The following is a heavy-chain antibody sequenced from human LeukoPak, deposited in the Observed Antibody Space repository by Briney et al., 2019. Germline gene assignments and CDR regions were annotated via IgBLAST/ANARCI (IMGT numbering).Heavy chain of an antibody. V-gene: IGHV4-34*01. Sequence: SETLSLTCAVYGGSFSGYYWSWIRQPPGKGLEWIGEINHSGSTNYNPSLKSRGTIPVDTSKNQSSLKLSSVPAAATAVYYCATGPRYYDSSGYYLVDYWGQGTLVTVSS. J-gene: IGHJ4*02. CDR1: GGSFSGYY. CDR2: INHSGST. D-gene: IGHD3-22*01. CDR3: ATGPRYYDSSGYYLVDY.